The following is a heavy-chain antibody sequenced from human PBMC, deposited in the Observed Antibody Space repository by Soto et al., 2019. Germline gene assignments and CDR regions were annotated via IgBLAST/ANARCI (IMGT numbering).Heavy chain of an antibody. J-gene: IGHJ6*02. CDR1: GGTFSSYA. V-gene: IGHV1-69*13. CDR2: IIPIFGTA. CDR3: AREVGYCSSTSCYQNYYYYGMDV. D-gene: IGHD2-2*01. Sequence: SVKVSCKASGGTFSSYAISWVRQAPGQGLEWMGGIIPIFGTANYAQKFQGRVTITADESTSTAYMELSSLRSEDTAVYYCAREVGYCSSTSCYQNYYYYGMDVWGQGTTVTVS.